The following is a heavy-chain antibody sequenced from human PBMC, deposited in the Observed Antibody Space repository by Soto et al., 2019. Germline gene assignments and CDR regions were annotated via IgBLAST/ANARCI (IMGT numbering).Heavy chain of an antibody. CDR3: ARGGVAARKGRWFDP. J-gene: IGHJ5*02. CDR2: IHYSGST. Sequence: QVQLQESGPGLVKPSETLSLTCTVSGGSISSYYWGWIRQPPGKGLEWIGYIHYSGSTNYNPPLRSRVTISVDRPKNQFSLKVNSMIAADTAIYYCARGGVAARKGRWFDPWGQGTLVTVSS. D-gene: IGHD6-25*01. CDR1: GGSISSYY. V-gene: IGHV4-59*01.